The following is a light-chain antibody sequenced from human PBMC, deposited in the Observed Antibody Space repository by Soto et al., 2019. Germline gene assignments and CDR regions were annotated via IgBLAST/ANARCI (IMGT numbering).Light chain of an antibody. CDR1: QSISSW. CDR3: QQLHSYPFT. V-gene: IGKV1-5*03. J-gene: IGKJ5*01. Sequence: DIQMTQSPSTLSASVGDRVTITCRASQSISSWLAWYQQKPGKAPKLLIYQASTLKSGVPSRFSGSGSGTDFTLTINSLQPEDFATYYCQQLHSYPFTFGQGTRLEIK. CDR2: QAS.